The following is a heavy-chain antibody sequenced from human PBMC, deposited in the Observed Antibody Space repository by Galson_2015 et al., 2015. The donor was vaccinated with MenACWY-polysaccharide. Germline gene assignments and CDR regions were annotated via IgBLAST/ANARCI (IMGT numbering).Heavy chain of an antibody. J-gene: IGHJ4*02. D-gene: IGHD5-12*01. V-gene: IGHV3-74*01. Sequence: SLRLSCAASGFTFSTYWMHWVRQAPGKGLVWFSRIRSDGSGTNYADSVKGRFTISRDNAKNTLYLQMNSLRAEDTALYYCARGYSAYDWGQGTLVTVSA. CDR2: IRSDGSGT. CDR3: ARGYSAYD. CDR1: GFTFSTYW.